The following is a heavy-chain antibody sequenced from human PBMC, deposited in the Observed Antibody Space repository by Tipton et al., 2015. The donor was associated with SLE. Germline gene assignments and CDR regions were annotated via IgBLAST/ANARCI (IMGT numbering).Heavy chain of an antibody. Sequence: TLSLTCTVSGASISDYYWSWIRQPAGKGLEWIGRIFSSGTTNYNPSLKSRVTMSLDTSKNQFSLKLSSVTAADTAVYFCAATYYYSSGRTSFDNWGPGTLVTVSS. J-gene: IGHJ3*02. D-gene: IGHD3-10*01. V-gene: IGHV4-4*07. CDR2: IFSSGTT. CDR1: GASISDYY. CDR3: AATYYYSSGRTSFDN.